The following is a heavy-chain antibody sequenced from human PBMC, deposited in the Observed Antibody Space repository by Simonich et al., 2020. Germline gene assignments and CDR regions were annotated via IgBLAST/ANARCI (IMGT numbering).Heavy chain of an antibody. CDR1: GFTFDDSA. Sequence: EVQLVESGGGLVQPGRSLRLSCAASGFTFDDSAMPGVRQGPGEGLEWVSGISGNSGSIGNADSGKGRFTISRDNAKNSLYLQMNSLRAEDTALYYCAKDGGYCTNGVCYYFDYWGQGTLVTVSS. CDR3: AKDGGYCTNGVCYYFDY. J-gene: IGHJ4*02. D-gene: IGHD2-8*01. CDR2: ISGNSGSI. V-gene: IGHV3-9*01.